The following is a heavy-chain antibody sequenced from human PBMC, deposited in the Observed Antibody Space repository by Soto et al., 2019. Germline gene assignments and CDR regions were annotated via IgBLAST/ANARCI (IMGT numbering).Heavy chain of an antibody. D-gene: IGHD4-17*01. CDR2: INAGNGNT. CDR3: AGGYYGDYTIYYYYYGMDV. CDR1: GYTFTSYA. V-gene: IGHV1-3*01. J-gene: IGHJ6*02. Sequence: ASVKVSCKASGYTFTSYAMHWVRQAPGQRLEWMGWINAGNGNTKYSQKFQGRVTITRDTSASTAYMELSSLRSEDTAVYYCAGGYYGDYTIYYYYYGMDVWGQGTTVPVS.